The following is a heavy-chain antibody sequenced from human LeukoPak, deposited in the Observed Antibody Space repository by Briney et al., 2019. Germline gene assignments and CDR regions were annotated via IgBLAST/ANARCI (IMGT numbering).Heavy chain of an antibody. CDR2: ISYDGSNK. J-gene: IGHJ4*02. D-gene: IGHD4-23*01. CDR3: ARGRPHGNDY. CDR1: GFTVNNNY. V-gene: IGHV3-30*03. Sequence: GGSLRLSCAASGFTVNNNYMNWVRQAPGKGLEWVAVISYDGSNKYYADSVKGRFTISRDNSKNTLYLQMNSLRAEDTAVYYCARGRPHGNDYWGQGTLVTVSS.